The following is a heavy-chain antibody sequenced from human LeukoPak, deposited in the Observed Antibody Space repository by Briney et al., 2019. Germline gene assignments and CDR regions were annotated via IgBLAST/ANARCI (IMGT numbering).Heavy chain of an antibody. CDR2: ISSSGSTI. J-gene: IGHJ4*02. Sequence: PGGSLRLSCAASGFTFSSYEMNWVRQAPGKGLEWVSYISSSGSTIYYADSVKGRFTISRDNAKNSLYLQMNSLRAEDTAVYYCARDRSSSWSVPTKYWGQGTLVTVSS. CDR1: GFTFSSYE. D-gene: IGHD6-13*01. V-gene: IGHV3-48*03. CDR3: ARDRSSSWSVPTKY.